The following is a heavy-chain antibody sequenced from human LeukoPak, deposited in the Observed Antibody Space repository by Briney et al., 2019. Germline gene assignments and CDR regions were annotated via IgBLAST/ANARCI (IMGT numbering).Heavy chain of an antibody. V-gene: IGHV3-53*05. J-gene: IGHJ4*02. CDR2: IYSGGST. CDR1: GITVRRIY. Sequence: GGYLRLCCAASGITVRRIYMSLVCHVPVFGLHLVSVIYSGGSTYYADSVKGRFTISRDNSKNTLYLQMNSLRAEDTAVYYCARDRTPRGDSPLYYWGQGTLVTVSS. D-gene: IGHD2-21*02. CDR3: ARDRTPRGDSPLYY.